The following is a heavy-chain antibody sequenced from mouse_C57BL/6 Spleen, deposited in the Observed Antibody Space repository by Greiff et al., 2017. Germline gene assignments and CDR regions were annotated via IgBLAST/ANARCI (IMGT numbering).Heavy chain of an antibody. D-gene: IGHD1-1*01. CDR2: INPSSGYT. Sequence: QVQLQQSGAELARPGASVKMSCKASGYTFTSYTMHWVKQRPGQGLEWIGYINPSSGYTKYNQKFKDKATLTADKSSSTAYMQLSSLTSEDSAVYCCARDDYGTPFDYWGQGTTLTVSS. CDR3: ARDDYGTPFDY. J-gene: IGHJ2*01. CDR1: GYTFTSYT. V-gene: IGHV1-4*01.